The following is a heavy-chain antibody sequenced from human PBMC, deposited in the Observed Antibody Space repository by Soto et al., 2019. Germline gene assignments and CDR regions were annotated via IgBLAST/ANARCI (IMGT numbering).Heavy chain of an antibody. CDR3: AREVVTPYYYDSSGPDAPFDY. CDR2: INAGNGNT. J-gene: IGHJ4*02. CDR1: GYTFTSYA. V-gene: IGHV1-3*01. Sequence: ASVKVSCKASGYTFTSYAMHWVRQAPGQRLEWMGWINAGNGNTKYSQKFQGRVTVTRDTSASTAYMELSSLRSEDTAVYYCAREVVTPYYYDSSGPDAPFDYWGQGTLVTVSS. D-gene: IGHD3-22*01.